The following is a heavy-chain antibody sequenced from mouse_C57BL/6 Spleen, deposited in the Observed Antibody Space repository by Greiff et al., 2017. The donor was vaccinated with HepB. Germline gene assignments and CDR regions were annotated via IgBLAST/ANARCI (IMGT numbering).Heavy chain of an antibody. CDR3: ARRGDGSSYSWYFDV. CDR2: IDPSDSYT. CDR1: GYTFTSYW. Sequence: VQLQQSGAELVMPGASVKLSCKASGYTFTSYWMHWVKQRPGQGLEWIGEIDPSDSYTNYNQKFKGKSTLTVDKSSSTAYMQLSSLTSEDSAVYYCARRGDGSSYSWYFDVWGTGTTVTVSS. D-gene: IGHD1-1*01. V-gene: IGHV1-69*01. J-gene: IGHJ1*03.